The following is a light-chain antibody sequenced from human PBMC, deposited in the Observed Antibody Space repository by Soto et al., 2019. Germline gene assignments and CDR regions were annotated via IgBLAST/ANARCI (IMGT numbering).Light chain of an antibody. CDR2: DVI. J-gene: IGLJ2*01. Sequence: QSVLTQPASVSGSPGQSITISCTGRSTDVCGYNSVSWYQQHPGKVPKLVIYDVINRPSGISNRFSGSKSGNTASLTISGLQAEDEAHYYCSSYTSISASVIFGGGTKLTVL. CDR1: STDVCGYNS. CDR3: SSYTSISASVI. V-gene: IGLV2-14*03.